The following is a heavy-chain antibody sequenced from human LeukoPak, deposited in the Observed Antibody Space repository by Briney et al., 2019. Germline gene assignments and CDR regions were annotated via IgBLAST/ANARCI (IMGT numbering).Heavy chain of an antibody. J-gene: IGHJ4*02. CDR1: GGAFSSYA. CDR2: IIPILGIA. V-gene: IGHV1-69*04. D-gene: IGHD2-2*01. Sequence: SVKVSCKASGGAFSSYAISWVRQAPGQGLEWMGRIIPILGIANYAQKFQGRVTITADKSTSTAYMELSSLRSEDTAVYYCARVNGRVPAAKSSFDYWGQGTLVTVSS. CDR3: ARVNGRVPAAKSSFDY.